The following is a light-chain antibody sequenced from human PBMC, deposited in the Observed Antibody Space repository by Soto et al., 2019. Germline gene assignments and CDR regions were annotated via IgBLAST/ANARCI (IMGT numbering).Light chain of an antibody. CDR2: EGS. CDR1: SSDVGSYNL. Sequence: QSALTQPASVSGSPGQSITISCTGTSSDVGSYNLVSWYQQHPGKAPQLMIYEGSKRPSGVSNRFSGSKSGNTASLTISGLQAEDEADYYCCSYAVSPTYVFGTGTQLTVL. J-gene: IGLJ1*01. V-gene: IGLV2-23*01. CDR3: CSYAVSPTYV.